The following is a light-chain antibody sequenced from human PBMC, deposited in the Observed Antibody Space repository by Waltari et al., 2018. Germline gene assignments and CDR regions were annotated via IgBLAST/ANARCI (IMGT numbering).Light chain of an antibody. CDR1: NSNSGSNT. CDR3: EAWDDSLNGQV. J-gene: IGLJ3*02. Sequence: HSVMTQPPSASGTPGQRVTISCSGSNSNSGSNTVTWYQQLPVAAPKLLIYYKNQRPSGVPDRFSGSKSGTSASLAISGLQSEDEADYYCEAWDDSLNGQVFGGGTKLTVL. V-gene: IGLV1-44*01. CDR2: YKN.